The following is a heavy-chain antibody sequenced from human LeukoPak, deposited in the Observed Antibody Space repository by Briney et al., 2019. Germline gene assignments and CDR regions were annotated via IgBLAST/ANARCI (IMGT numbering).Heavy chain of an antibody. CDR3: ARGGAGYSSSWLDY. J-gene: IGHJ4*02. CDR2: IYYSGST. D-gene: IGHD6-13*01. V-gene: IGHV4-31*11. Sequence: KPSETLSLTCAVYGGSFSGYYWSWIRQHPGKGLEWIGYIYYSGSTYYNPSLKSRVTISVDTSKNQFSLKLSSVTAADTAVYYCARGGAGYSSSWLDYWGQGTLVTVSS. CDR1: GGSFSGYY.